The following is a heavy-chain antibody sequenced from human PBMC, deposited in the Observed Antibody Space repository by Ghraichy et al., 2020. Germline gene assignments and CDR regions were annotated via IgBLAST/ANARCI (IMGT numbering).Heavy chain of an antibody. CDR2: ISGSGGAT. D-gene: IGHD6-6*01. V-gene: IGHV3-23*01. Sequence: LTCAASGFTFTKYAMSWVRQAPGKGLEWVSSISGSGGATYYADSVKGRFTVSRDNSRNTLYLQMNSLRADDSAIYYCAKAGWGYSSSTDNWFDPWGQGALVTVSS. CDR1: GFTFTKYA. J-gene: IGHJ5*02. CDR3: AKAGWGYSSSTDNWFDP.